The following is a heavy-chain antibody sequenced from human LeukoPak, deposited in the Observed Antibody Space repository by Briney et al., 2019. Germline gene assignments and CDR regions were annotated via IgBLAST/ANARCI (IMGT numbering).Heavy chain of an antibody. CDR2: INHSGST. V-gene: IGHV4-34*01. J-gene: IGHJ3*01. CDR1: GFTFSSYS. Sequence: GSLRLSCAASGFTFSSYSMNWVRQAPGKGLEWIGEINHSGSTNYNPSLKSRVTISVDTSKNQFSLKLSSVTAADTAVYYCARGVSDYGDLWGQGTMVTVSS. CDR3: ARGVSDYGDL. D-gene: IGHD4-17*01.